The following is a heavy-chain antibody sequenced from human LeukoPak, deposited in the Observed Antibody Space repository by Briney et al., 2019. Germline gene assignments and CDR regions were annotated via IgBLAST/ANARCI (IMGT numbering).Heavy chain of an antibody. CDR3: ARRRYYDGSGYLE. D-gene: IGHD3-22*01. Sequence: SETLSLTCSVSGDSVSRSDSYWDWIRQPPGKRLEWIGTIYYSGRTYYSPSLKSRVTMSVDPFNNQFSLNLRSVTAADTAVYYCARRRYYDGSGYLEWGQGTLLSVSS. CDR2: IYYSGRT. J-gene: IGHJ1*01. V-gene: IGHV4-39*01. CDR1: GDSVSRSDSY.